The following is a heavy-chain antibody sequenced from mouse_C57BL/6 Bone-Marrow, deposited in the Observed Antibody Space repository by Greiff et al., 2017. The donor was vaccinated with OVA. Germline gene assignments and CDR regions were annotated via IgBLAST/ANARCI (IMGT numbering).Heavy chain of an antibody. CDR1: GFTFSSYT. V-gene: IGHV5-9*01. CDR2: ISGGGGNT. D-gene: IGHD1-1*01. J-gene: IGHJ1*03. CDR3: ARRGYYGSSWYFDG. Sequence: EVKLMESGGGLVKPGGSLKLSCAASGFTFSSYTMSWVRQTPEKRLEWVATISGGGGNTYYPDSVKGRFTISRANAKNTLYLQMSSLRSEDPALYYCARRGYYGSSWYFDGWGTGTTVTVSS.